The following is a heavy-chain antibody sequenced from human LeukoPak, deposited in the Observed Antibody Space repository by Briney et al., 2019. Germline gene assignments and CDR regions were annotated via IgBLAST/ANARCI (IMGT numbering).Heavy chain of an antibody. D-gene: IGHD2-8*02. CDR2: ISDIGSI. Sequence: SETLSLTCTVSGGSISSYYWSWIRQPPGKGLEWIAYISDIGSINYNPSLKSRVTISLDTSKNQFSLKLSSVSAADTAVYYCAGHHPRNTVDFWGQGTLVSVSS. CDR1: GGSISSYY. CDR3: AGHHPRNTVDF. V-gene: IGHV4-59*08. J-gene: IGHJ4*02.